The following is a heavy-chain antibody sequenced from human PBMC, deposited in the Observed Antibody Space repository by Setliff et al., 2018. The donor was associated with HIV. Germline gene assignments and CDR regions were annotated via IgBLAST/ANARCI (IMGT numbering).Heavy chain of an antibody. CDR2: IISSSTNI. Sequence: SLRLSCVASGFTFSSYSINWVRQAPGKGLEWVSSIISSSTNIYYADSVKGRFTISRDTAKNSLYLQMNSLRAEDTAVYYCARVRDYYDSGAQAFDIWGQGTMVTVSS. V-gene: IGHV3-21*01. CDR1: GFTFSSYS. J-gene: IGHJ3*02. CDR3: ARVRDYYDSGAQAFDI. D-gene: IGHD3-22*01.